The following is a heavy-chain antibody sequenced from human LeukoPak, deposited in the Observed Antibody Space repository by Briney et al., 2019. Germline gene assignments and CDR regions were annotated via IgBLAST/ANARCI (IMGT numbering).Heavy chain of an antibody. D-gene: IGHD3-10*01. CDR1: GFIFSNYG. Sequence: GRSLRLSCTASGFIFSNYGMHWVRQASGKGLEWVAGIWYDASRQDYADAVKGRFIISRDTSTLYLQVNSMRAEDRAVFHCTRDRSFGSADEGGQGSLVTV. J-gene: IGHJ4*02. CDR3: TRDRSFGSADE. CDR2: IWYDASRQ. V-gene: IGHV3-33*01.